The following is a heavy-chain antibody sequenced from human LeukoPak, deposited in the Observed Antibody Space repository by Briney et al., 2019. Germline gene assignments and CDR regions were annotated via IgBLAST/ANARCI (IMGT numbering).Heavy chain of an antibody. D-gene: IGHD3-22*01. V-gene: IGHV3-7*03. CDR2: IKQDGSEK. CDR3: ATEEHYYDSSANFDY. Sequence: GGSLRLSCAASGFTFSSYWMSWVRQAPGKGLEWVANIKQDGSEKYYVDSVKGRFTISRDNSKNTLYLQMNSLRAEDTAVYYCATEEHYYDSSANFDYWGQGTLVTVSS. J-gene: IGHJ4*02. CDR1: GFTFSSYW.